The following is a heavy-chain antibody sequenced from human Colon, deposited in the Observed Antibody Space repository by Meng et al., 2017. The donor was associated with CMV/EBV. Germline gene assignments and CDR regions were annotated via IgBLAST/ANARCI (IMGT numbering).Heavy chain of an antibody. D-gene: IGHD5-12*01. J-gene: IGHJ4*02. CDR2: ISTNRNT. Sequence: QVQRRESGPGLVKPSDTLSLTCTVSGASITSYYWSWIRQPAGKGLEWLGRISTNRNTDYNPSLNSRATIWLDTSNNQFSLKLTSVTAADTAVYYCVRGGYSGTQTGGVQEYWGQGTLVTVSS. CDR1: GASITSYY. V-gene: IGHV4-4*07. CDR3: VRGGYSGTQTGGVQEY.